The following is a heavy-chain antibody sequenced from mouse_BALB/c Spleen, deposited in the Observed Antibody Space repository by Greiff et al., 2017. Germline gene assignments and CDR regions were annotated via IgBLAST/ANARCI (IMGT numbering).Heavy chain of an antibody. Sequence: EVKLVESGGGLVKPGGSLKLSCAASGFTFSSYAMSWVRQTPEKRLEWVATISSGGSYTYYPDSVKGRFTISRDNAKNTLYLQMSSLRSEDTAMYYCARGDYDGAWFAYWGQGTLVTVSA. J-gene: IGHJ3*01. CDR3: ARGDYDGAWFAY. D-gene: IGHD2-4*01. CDR2: ISSGGSYT. V-gene: IGHV5-9-3*01. CDR1: GFTFSSYA.